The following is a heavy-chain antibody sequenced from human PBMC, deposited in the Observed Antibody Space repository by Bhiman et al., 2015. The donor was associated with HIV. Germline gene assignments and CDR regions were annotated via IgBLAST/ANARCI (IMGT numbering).Heavy chain of an antibody. CDR3: AREPGGTTQGRFDY. CDR2: ISSSGSYI. D-gene: IGHD1-7*01. CDR1: GFTFSSYS. V-gene: IGHV3-21*03. J-gene: IGHJ4*02. Sequence: EVQLVESGGGLVKPGGSLRLSCAASGFTFSSYSMNWVRQAPGKGLEWVSSISSSGSYIYYADSVKGRFTISRDNAKNSLYLQMNSLRAEDTAVYYCAREPGGTTQGRFDYWGQGTLVTVSS.